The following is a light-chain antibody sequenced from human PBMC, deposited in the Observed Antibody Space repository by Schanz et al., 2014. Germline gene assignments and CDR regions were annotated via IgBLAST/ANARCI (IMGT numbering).Light chain of an antibody. CDR2: RAS. CDR1: QSVGSN. CDR3: QQRRDWPQT. Sequence: EVVMTQSPATLSVSPGERATLSCRASQSVGSNLAWYQQKPGQAPRLLIHRASTRATDIPARFGGSGSGTEFTLTISRLEPEDCAVYYCQQRRDWPQTFGQGTKVEI. J-gene: IGKJ1*01. V-gene: IGKV3-15*01.